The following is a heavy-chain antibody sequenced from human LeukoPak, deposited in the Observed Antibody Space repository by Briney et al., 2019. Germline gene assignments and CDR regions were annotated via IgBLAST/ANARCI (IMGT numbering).Heavy chain of an antibody. Sequence: ASVKVSCKVSGYSITELSTHWVRQAPGKGLEWMGGFDPGSGEIIYEQKFQDRVTMTEDTCTDTAYMELSSLRSEDTAMYYCATGTHYDLLPFWGQGTLVTVCS. V-gene: IGHV1-24*01. D-gene: IGHD3-9*01. J-gene: IGHJ4*02. CDR1: GYSITELS. CDR3: ATGTHYDLLPF. CDR2: FDPGSGEI.